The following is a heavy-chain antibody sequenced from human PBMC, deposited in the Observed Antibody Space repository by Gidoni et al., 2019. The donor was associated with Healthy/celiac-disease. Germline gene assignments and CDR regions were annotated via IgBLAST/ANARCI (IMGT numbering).Heavy chain of an antibody. CDR2: ISSSSSYI. Sequence: EVQLVESGGGLVKPGGSLRLSCAASGFTFSIYSMNWVRQAPGKGLEWVSSISSSSSYIYYADSVKGRFTISRDNAKNSLYLQMNSLRAEDTAVYYCARAQGEYYGSGSYYYFDYWGQGTLVTVSS. J-gene: IGHJ4*02. V-gene: IGHV3-21*01. D-gene: IGHD3-10*01. CDR3: ARAQGEYYGSGSYYYFDY. CDR1: GFTFSIYS.